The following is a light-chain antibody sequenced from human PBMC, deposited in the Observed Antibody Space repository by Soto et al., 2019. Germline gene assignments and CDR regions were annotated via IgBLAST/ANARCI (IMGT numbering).Light chain of an antibody. Sequence: EIVLTQSPGTLSLSPGERATLSCRASQSVSSNYLAWYQQKPGQAPRLLIYGASRGAAGIPDRFIGSGSGTDFTLTINRLEPEDFAVYFWQQYGRSPMFTFGQGTKLEIK. V-gene: IGKV3-20*01. J-gene: IGKJ2*01. CDR2: GAS. CDR3: QQYGRSPMFT. CDR1: QSVSSNY.